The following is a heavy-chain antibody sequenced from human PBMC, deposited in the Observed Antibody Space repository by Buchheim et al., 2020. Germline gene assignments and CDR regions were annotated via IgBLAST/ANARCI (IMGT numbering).Heavy chain of an antibody. CDR3: AKVSYDSSGYVDY. D-gene: IGHD3-22*01. J-gene: IGHJ4*02. V-gene: IGHV3-30*18. CDR1: GFTFSRYG. CDR2: ISYDGSNK. Sequence: QVQLVESGGGVVQPGRSLRLSCAASGFTFSRYGMHWARQAPGKGLEWVAVISYDGSNKYYADYVKGRFTISRDNSKNTLYLQMYSLRAEDTAVYYCAKVSYDSSGYVDYWGQGTL.